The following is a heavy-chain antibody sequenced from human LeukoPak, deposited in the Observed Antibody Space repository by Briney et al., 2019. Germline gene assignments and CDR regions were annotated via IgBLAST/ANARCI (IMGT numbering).Heavy chain of an antibody. CDR3: ARDHRYAFDN. J-gene: IGHJ4*02. CDR2: VGISSGNT. D-gene: IGHD5-12*01. V-gene: IGHV3-21*05. CDR1: GFTFIDYS. Sequence: GGSLRLSWAASGFTFIDYSMSWVRQAPGKGLEWISYVGISSGNTKYADSVKGRFTISGDSAKNSVFLQMNSLRVEDTAVYYCARDHRYAFDNWGQGTLVTVSS.